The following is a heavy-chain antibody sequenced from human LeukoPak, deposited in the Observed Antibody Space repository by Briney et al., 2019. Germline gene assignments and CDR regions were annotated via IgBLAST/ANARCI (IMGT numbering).Heavy chain of an antibody. CDR1: GFTFSSYA. D-gene: IGHD2-15*01. Sequence: GGSLRLSWAAAGFTFSSYAMSWVRQAPGKGLEWVSGTSGSGGSTYYAGSVKGRFTISRDNSKNTLYIQMNSLRVEDTAVYYCAKNGGSQCYSHLDSWGQGTLVTVSS. CDR3: AKNGGSQCYSHLDS. CDR2: TSGSGGST. V-gene: IGHV3-23*01. J-gene: IGHJ4*02.